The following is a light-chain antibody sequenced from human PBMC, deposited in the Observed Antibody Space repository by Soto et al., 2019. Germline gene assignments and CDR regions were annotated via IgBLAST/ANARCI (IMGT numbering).Light chain of an antibody. CDR1: SSDIGSYNL. Sequence: QCALTQAASGSGSPGQSITISCTGTSSDIGSYNLVSWYQHHPGKAPKLIIYEGSKRPSGVSNRFSCSKSGNTASLTISGLQAEDEADYHCSSYAGSGAFVVFGGGTKLTVL. CDR3: SSYAGSGAFVV. CDR2: EGS. V-gene: IGLV2-23*03. J-gene: IGLJ2*01.